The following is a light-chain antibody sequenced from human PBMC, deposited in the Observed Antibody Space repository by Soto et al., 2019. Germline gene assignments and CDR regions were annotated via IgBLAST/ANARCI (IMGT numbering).Light chain of an antibody. Sequence: QSALTQPASVSGSPGQSITISCTGTSSDVGTYNLVSWYQQRPGTAPKVIIYDGNKRPSGVSYRFSGSKSGNTASLTISGLQAEDEADYYCCSYVGGGTSVFGGGTKLTVL. CDR1: SSDVGTYNL. CDR2: DGN. J-gene: IGLJ3*02. CDR3: CSYVGGGTSV. V-gene: IGLV2-23*01.